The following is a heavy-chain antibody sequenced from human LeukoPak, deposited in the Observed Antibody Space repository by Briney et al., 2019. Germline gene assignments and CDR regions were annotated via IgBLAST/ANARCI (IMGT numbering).Heavy chain of an antibody. CDR1: GFMFSSYA. CDR3: ARLGNSDY. CDR2: ISGSGVGT. D-gene: IGHD3-9*01. V-gene: IGHV3-23*01. J-gene: IGHJ4*02. Sequence: TGGSLRLSCAASGFMFSSYAMSWVRQAPGKGLVWVSSISGSGVGTYYADSVKGRFTISRDNSKNTLYLQMNSLRAEDTAVYYCARLGNSDYWGQGTLVTVSS.